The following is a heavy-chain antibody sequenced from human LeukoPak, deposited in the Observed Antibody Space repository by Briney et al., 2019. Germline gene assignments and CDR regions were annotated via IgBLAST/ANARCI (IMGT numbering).Heavy chain of an antibody. CDR3: ARVPISGYYYYYYMDV. J-gene: IGHJ6*03. V-gene: IGHV4-39*07. CDR2: IYYTGST. D-gene: IGHD3-10*01. CDR1: GASISSSSYY. Sequence: SETLSLTCSVSGASISSSSYYWVWIRQPPGQGLEWIGSIYYTGSTYYNPSLKSRVTISVDTSRDQFSLKLSSMTAADTAVYYCARVPISGYYYYYYMDVWGKGTTVTVSS.